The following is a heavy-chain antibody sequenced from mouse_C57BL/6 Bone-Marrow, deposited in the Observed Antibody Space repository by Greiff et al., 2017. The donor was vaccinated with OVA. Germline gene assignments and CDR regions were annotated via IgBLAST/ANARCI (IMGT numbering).Heavy chain of an antibody. CDR2: INPSTGGT. J-gene: IGHJ3*01. D-gene: IGHD4-1*01. Sequence: VQLQQSGPELVKPGASVKISCKASGYSFTGYYMNWVKQSPEKSLEWIGEINPSTGGTTYNQKFKAKATLTVDKSSSTAYMQLKSLTSEASAVYDCARGGTSPFAYWGQGTLVTVSA. V-gene: IGHV1-42*01. CDR3: ARGGTSPFAY. CDR1: GYSFTGYY.